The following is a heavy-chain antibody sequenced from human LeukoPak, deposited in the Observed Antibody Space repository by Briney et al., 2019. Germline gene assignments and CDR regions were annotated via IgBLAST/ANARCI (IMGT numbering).Heavy chain of an antibody. Sequence: PGGSLRLSCAASGFTVDSNYLSWVRQAPGKGLEWVSTIYTGGNTYYADSVKGRFTISRDNSKNTLYLQMNSLRVEDTAVYYCVDDYVWGSQPPLDYWGQGTLVTVSS. CDR3: VDDYVWGSQPPLDY. J-gene: IGHJ4*02. CDR2: IYTGGNT. D-gene: IGHD3-16*01. V-gene: IGHV3-53*01. CDR1: GFTVDSNY.